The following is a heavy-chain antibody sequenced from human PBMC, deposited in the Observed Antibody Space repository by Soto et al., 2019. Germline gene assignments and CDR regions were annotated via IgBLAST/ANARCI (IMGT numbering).Heavy chain of an antibody. J-gene: IGHJ6*02. CDR1: GFTISSCA. CDR3: AKGRSYYYYSAVDV. Sequence: WGLQRLSCAASGFTISSCAMGWVSQDQGKGLEWVSDIIDSGGSTYYADSVKGRFTISRDNSKSTLYLQMNSLRAEDTALYYYAKGRSYYYYSAVDVWGQGTTVTVSS. CDR2: IIDSGGST. V-gene: IGHV3-23*01.